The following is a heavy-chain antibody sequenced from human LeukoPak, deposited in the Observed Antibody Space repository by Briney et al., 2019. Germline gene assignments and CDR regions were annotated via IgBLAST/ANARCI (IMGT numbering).Heavy chain of an antibody. Sequence: GASVKVSRKASGYTFTGYYLHWVRQAPGQGLEWMGWINPNSGGTNYAQKFQGRVTMTRDTSISTAYMELSRLRSDDTAVYYCARSKGGYRFDYWGQGTLVTVSS. CDR1: GYTFTGYY. V-gene: IGHV1-2*02. D-gene: IGHD5-12*01. CDR3: ARSKGGYRFDY. J-gene: IGHJ4*02. CDR2: INPNSGGT.